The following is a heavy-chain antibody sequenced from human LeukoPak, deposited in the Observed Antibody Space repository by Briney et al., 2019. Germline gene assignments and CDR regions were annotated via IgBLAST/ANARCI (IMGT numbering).Heavy chain of an antibody. CDR2: ISSSSSYT. CDR1: GFTFSDYY. CDR3: ARDVVVVIRDYLDYYGMDV. J-gene: IGHJ6*02. Sequence: PGGSLRLSCAASGFTFSDYYMSWIRQAPGKGLEWVSYISSSSSYTNYADSVKGRFTISRDNAKNSLYLQMNSLRAEDTAVYYCARDVVVVIRDYLDYYGMDVWGQGTTVIVSS. V-gene: IGHV3-11*05. D-gene: IGHD3-22*01.